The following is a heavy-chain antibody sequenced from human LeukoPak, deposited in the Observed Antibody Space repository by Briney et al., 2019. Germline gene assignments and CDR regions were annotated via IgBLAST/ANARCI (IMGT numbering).Heavy chain of an antibody. J-gene: IGHJ6*02. V-gene: IGHV3-48*04. CDR3: ARDRWYYDILTGLPNGPWGMDV. D-gene: IGHD3-9*01. CDR2: ISSSSSTI. Sequence: TGGSLRLSCAASGFTFSSYSMNWVRQAPGKGLEWVSYISSSSSTIYYADSVKGRFTISRDNAKNSLYLQMNSLRAEDTAVYYCARDRWYYDILTGLPNGPWGMDVWGQGTTVTVSS. CDR1: GFTFSSYS.